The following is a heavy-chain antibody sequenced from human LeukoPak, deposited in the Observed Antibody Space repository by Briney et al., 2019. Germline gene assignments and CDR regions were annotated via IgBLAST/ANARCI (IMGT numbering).Heavy chain of an antibody. Sequence: SQTLSLTCTVSGGSISSGDYYWSWIRQPPGKGLEWIGYIYHSGSTYDNPSLKSRVAISVDTSKNQFSLKLTSVTAADTAVYYCARGNGDYVEYFQHWGQGTLVTVSS. J-gene: IGHJ1*01. D-gene: IGHD4-17*01. V-gene: IGHV4-30-4*01. CDR3: ARGNGDYVEYFQH. CDR1: GGSISSGDYY. CDR2: IYHSGST.